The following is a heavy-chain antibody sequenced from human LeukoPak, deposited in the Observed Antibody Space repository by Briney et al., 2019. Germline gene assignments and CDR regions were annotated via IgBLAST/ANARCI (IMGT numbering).Heavy chain of an antibody. CDR1: GGSISSYY. CDR2: IYYSGST. D-gene: IGHD3-22*01. Sequence: SETLSLTCTVSGGSISSYYWSWIRQPAGKGLEWIGYIYYSGSTNYNPSLKSRVTISVDTSKNQFSLKLSSVTAADTAVYYCAREYSSGYFDYWGQGTLVTVSS. CDR3: AREYSSGYFDY. V-gene: IGHV4-59*12. J-gene: IGHJ4*02.